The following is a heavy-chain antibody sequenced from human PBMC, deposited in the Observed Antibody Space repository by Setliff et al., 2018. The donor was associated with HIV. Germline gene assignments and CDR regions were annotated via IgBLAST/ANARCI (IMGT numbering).Heavy chain of an antibody. J-gene: IGHJ5*02. CDR2: IGGDNANI. CDR3: ARYAASGTGWFDP. D-gene: IGHD2-8*02. V-gene: IGHV1-18*01. Sequence: ASAKVSCKASGYDFTAYAISWVRQAPGQGLEWMGRIGGDNANIKFAQSFQGRVTMTTDTSTNTAYLELTSLRSDDTAVYYCARYAASGTGWFDPWGQGTQVTVS. CDR1: GYDFTAYA.